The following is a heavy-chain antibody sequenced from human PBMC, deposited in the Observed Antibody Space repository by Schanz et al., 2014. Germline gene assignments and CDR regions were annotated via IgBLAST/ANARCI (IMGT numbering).Heavy chain of an antibody. Sequence: QVQLVESGGGVVQPGGSLRLSCAASGFSFMSYGMHWVRQAPGKGLEWVAFIRYDGDNKYYADSVKGRFTISRDNSKNTLYLQMNSLRTEDTAVYFCAKSYDTSGYSGFDYWGQGTLVTVSS. CDR3: AKSYDTSGYSGFDY. CDR1: GFSFMSYG. J-gene: IGHJ4*02. CDR2: IRYDGDNK. V-gene: IGHV3-30*02. D-gene: IGHD3-22*01.